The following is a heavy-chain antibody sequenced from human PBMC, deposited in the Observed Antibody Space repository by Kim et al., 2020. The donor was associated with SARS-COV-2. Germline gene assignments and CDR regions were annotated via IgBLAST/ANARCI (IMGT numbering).Heavy chain of an antibody. CDR1: GDSISSSNYY. CDR3: ARVSLSGYNIYNWFDP. D-gene: IGHD3-22*01. Sequence: SQTLSLTCTLPGDSISSSNYYWGWIRQPPGKGLEWIGNIYYRGSTYYNLSPKSRITISVDTSKNQFSLKLNSVTAADTAVYYCARVSLSGYNIYNWFDPWGQGTLATVSS. V-gene: IGHV4-39*07. CDR2: IYYRGST. J-gene: IGHJ5*02.